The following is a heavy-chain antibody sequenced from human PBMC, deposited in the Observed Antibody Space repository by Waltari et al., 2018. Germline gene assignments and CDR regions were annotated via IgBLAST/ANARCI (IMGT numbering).Heavy chain of an antibody. Sequence: QVQLQESGPGLVKPSETLSLTCAVSGYSISTGYYWAWFRHPPGKGLETFGSIYHSGSTYDNPSLKSRVTISVDTSKNQFSLKLSSVTAADTAVYYCARHDPDKDDYVWGSYRYGYYFDYWGQGTLVTVSS. CDR3: ARHDPDKDDYVWGSYRYGYYFDY. V-gene: IGHV4-38-2*01. D-gene: IGHD3-16*02. J-gene: IGHJ4*02. CDR2: IYHSGST. CDR1: GYSISTGYY.